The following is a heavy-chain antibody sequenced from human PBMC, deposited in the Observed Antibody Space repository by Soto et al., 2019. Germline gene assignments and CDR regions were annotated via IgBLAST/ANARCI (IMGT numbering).Heavy chain of an antibody. J-gene: IGHJ3*02. CDR1: GFTFISYA. D-gene: IGHD4-17*01. CDR2: ISYDGSNK. Sequence: PWGSLRLSCAASGFTFISYAIHLFRHSPGKGLEWVAVISYDGSNKYYADSVKGRFTISRDNSKNTLYLQMNSLRAEDTAVYYCARGPYGDSHVDAFDIWGQGTMVTVSS. V-gene: IGHV3-30-3*01. CDR3: ARGPYGDSHVDAFDI.